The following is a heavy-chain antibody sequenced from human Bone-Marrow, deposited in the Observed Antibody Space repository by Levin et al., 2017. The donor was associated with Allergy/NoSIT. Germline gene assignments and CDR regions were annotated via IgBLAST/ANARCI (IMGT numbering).Heavy chain of an antibody. CDR1: DYSISSGYY. D-gene: IGHD3-16*02. Sequence: SETLSLTCDVSDYSISSGYYWGWIRQPPGKGLEWVGSIYLSGSVYYNPSFKGRVIMSVDTSKNQFSLKLSSVTAADTAMYYCARHTTGGYDYIWGAYRYFDFWGQGTLLTVSS. CDR3: ARHTTGGYDYIWGAYRYFDF. CDR2: IYLSGSV. V-gene: IGHV4-38-2*01. J-gene: IGHJ4*02.